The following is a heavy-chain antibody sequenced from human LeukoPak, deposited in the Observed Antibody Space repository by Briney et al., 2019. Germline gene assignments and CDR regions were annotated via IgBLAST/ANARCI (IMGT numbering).Heavy chain of an antibody. CDR2: MNPNSGIT. V-gene: IGHV1-8*03. J-gene: IGHJ4*02. CDR3: ARDRSPAPGRSYGRGHFDY. D-gene: IGHD5-18*01. Sequence: ASVKVSCKASGYSFTNYDINWVRQATGQGLEWMGWMNPNSGITAYAQKFQGRVTITRNTSISTAYMDLDSLLSDDTAVYYCARDRSPAPGRSYGRGHFDYWGQGTLVTVSS. CDR1: GYSFTNYD.